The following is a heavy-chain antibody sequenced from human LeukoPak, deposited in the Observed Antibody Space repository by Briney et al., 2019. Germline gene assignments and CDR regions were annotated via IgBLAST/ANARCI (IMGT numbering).Heavy chain of an antibody. D-gene: IGHD6-13*01. Sequence: SVKVSCKASGYTFTSYDINWVRQAPGQGLEWMGRIIPILGIANYAQKFQGRVTITADKSTSTAYMELSSLRSEDTAVYYCARDDQQLAFDYWGQGTLVTVSS. CDR3: ARDDQQLAFDY. CDR2: IIPILGIA. V-gene: IGHV1-69*04. CDR1: GYTFTSYD. J-gene: IGHJ4*02.